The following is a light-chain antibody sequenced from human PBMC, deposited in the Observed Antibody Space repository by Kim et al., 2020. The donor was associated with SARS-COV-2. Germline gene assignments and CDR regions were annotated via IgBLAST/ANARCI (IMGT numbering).Light chain of an antibody. V-gene: IGLV3-1*01. Sequence: VSQGQTASITCSGDKLGDKYACWYQQKPGQSPVLVIYQDSKRPSGIPERFSGSNSGNTATLTISGTQAMDEADYYCQAWDSSIRVFGGGTQLTVL. CDR3: QAWDSSIRV. CDR1: KLGDKY. CDR2: QDS. J-gene: IGLJ3*02.